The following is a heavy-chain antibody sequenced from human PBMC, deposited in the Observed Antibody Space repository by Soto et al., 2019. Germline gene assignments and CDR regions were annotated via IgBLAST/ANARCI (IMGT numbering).Heavy chain of an antibody. Sequence: PGRSLRVSCAASGFTVSSYAMNWVRQAPGKGLEWVSVISGSDGSTYYADSVKGRFTISSDNSKNTLNLQMNSLRAEDTAVYYCARRSSSWYFDYWGQGTLVTVSS. V-gene: IGHV3-23*01. CDR3: ARRSSSWYFDY. CDR2: ISGSDGST. CDR1: GFTVSSYA. J-gene: IGHJ4*02. D-gene: IGHD6-13*01.